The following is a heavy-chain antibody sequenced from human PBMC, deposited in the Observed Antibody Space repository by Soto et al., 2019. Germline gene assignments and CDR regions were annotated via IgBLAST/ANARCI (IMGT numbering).Heavy chain of an antibody. Sequence: QVQLVQSGAEVKKPGSSVKVSCKASGGTFSSYAISWVRQAPGLGLEWMGGIITIFGKANYAQKFQGRNTMTADESTSTAYMELSSLRSEDTAVYYCARGGGTYGMTVWGQGTTVTVSS. D-gene: IGHD2-15*01. CDR3: ARGGGTYGMTV. CDR2: IITIFGKA. J-gene: IGHJ6*02. CDR1: GGTFSSYA. V-gene: IGHV1-69*01.